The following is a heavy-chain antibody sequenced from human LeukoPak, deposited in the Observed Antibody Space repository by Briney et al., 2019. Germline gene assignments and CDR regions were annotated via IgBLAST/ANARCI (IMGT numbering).Heavy chain of an antibody. CDR3: ARDLHGSGSYYTNYFDY. D-gene: IGHD3-10*01. CDR1: GYTFTNYY. V-gene: IGHV1-46*01. Sequence: ASVKVSCKASGYTFTNYYIHWVRQAPGQGLEWMGVINPGGDNTDYAQNFQGRVTMTRDTSTSTVYMGLSSLRAEDTAVYYCARDLHGSGSYYTNYFDYWGQGTLVTVSS. CDR2: INPGGDNT. J-gene: IGHJ4*02.